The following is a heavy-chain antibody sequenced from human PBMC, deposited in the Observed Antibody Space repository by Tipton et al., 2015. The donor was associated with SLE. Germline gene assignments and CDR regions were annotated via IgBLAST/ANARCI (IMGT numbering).Heavy chain of an antibody. CDR2: IYTSGST. CDR3: ARHSEYNWFDR. CDR1: GGSIYTYY. D-gene: IGHD6-6*01. Sequence: TLSLTCTVSGGSIYTYYWSWIRQPPGKGLEWIGYIYTSGSTNYNPSLKSRVTISGDTSKNQFSLNLNCVTAADTAVYYCARHSEYNWFDRWGQGTLVTVSS. V-gene: IGHV4-4*09. J-gene: IGHJ5*02.